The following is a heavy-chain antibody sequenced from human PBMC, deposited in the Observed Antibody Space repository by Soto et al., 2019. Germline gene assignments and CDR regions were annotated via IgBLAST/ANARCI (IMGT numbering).Heavy chain of an antibody. D-gene: IGHD1-1*01. CDR2: INPGGSIT. J-gene: IGHJ4*02. CDR1: GFTFSSYW. CDR3: ARVPTGNDGVRNY. Sequence: EEQLVESGGGLVQPGGYLRLSCAASGFTFSSYWMHWVRQAPGKGLVWVSRINPGGSITAYADSVKGRFTISRDNTKNTLYLQMNSLRGDDTAVYYCARVPTGNDGVRNYWGQGTLVTVSS. V-gene: IGHV3-74*01.